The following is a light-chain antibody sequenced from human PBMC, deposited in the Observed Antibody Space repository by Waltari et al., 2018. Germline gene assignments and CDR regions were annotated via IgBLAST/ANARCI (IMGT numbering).Light chain of an antibody. V-gene: IGLV2-23*01. J-gene: IGLJ3*02. Sequence: QSALIQPASVSGSPGQSITMSCTATNSDVGCYKPVSLYQQHPGKAPKFLIYEGSKRPSGVSYRFSGSKSGNTASLTISGLQADDEADYYCSSYAGSGSPRVFGGGTKLTVL. CDR1: NSDVGCYKP. CDR2: EGS. CDR3: SSYAGSGSPRV.